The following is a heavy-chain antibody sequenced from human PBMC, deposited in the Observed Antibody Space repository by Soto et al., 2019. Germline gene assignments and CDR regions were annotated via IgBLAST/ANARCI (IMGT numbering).Heavy chain of an antibody. CDR3: PKEAHGPSGSFEEFEV. V-gene: IGHV3-9*01. D-gene: IGHD3-22*01. J-gene: IGHJ3*01. Sequence: DAQLVESGGGLVQPGKSLRISCVASGFTCDDHTMHWVRQAPGMGLEWVSCINWNSGIRGDADSVNGRFTIYRDNAKNSLYLRMDSLRTDDTAVYYCPKEAHGPSGSFEEFEVWGQGPKVTVSS. CDR2: INWNSGIR. CDR1: GFTCDDHT.